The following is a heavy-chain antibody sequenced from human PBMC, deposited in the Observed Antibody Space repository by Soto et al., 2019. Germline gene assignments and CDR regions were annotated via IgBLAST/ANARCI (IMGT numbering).Heavy chain of an antibody. CDR2: INQSGST. Sequence: QVQLQRWGAGLLKPSETLSLTCAVYGGSFSGYYWTWIRQPPGTGLEWIGEINQSGSTNYNPSLKSRVTISVDTSKNQFSLKLTSVTAADTAVYYCARDKITGLFDYWGQGTLVTVSS. D-gene: IGHD2-8*02. J-gene: IGHJ4*02. CDR1: GGSFSGYY. CDR3: ARDKITGLFDY. V-gene: IGHV4-34*01.